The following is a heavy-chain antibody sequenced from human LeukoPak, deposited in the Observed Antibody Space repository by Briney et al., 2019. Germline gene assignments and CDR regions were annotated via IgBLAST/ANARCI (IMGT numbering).Heavy chain of an antibody. Sequence: ASVTVSCKASGYTFTSYDINWVRQATGQGLEWMGWMNPNSGNTGYAQKFQGRVTITRNTSISTAYMELSSLRSEDTAVYYCGIAAADYYYGMDVWGQGTTVTVSS. CDR1: GYTFTSYD. CDR3: GIAAADYYYGMDV. J-gene: IGHJ6*02. CDR2: MNPNSGNT. D-gene: IGHD6-13*01. V-gene: IGHV1-8*01.